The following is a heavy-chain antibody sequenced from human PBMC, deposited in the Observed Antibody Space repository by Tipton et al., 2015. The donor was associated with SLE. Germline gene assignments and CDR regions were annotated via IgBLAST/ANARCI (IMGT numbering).Heavy chain of an antibody. CDR1: RFTFSSYG. CDR2: IWYDGSNK. V-gene: IGHV3-33*06. J-gene: IGHJ3*02. CDR3: AKEADI. Sequence: QLVQSGGGVVQPGRSLRLSCAASRFTFSSYGMHWVRQAPGRGLEWVAVIWYDGSNKYYADSVKGRFTISRDNSKNTLYLQMNSLRAGDTAVYYCAKEADIWGQGTMVTVSS.